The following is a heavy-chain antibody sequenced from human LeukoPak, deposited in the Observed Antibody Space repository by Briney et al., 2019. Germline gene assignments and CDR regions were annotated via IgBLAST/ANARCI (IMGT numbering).Heavy chain of an antibody. CDR3: ARGGILSGWYFDY. J-gene: IGHJ4*02. CDR1: GFTFSSYW. D-gene: IGHD6-25*01. CDR2: INSDGSST. Sequence: GGSLRLSCAASGFTFSSYWMHWVRQAPGKGLVWVSRINSDGSSTSYADSVKGRFTISRDNAKNTLYLQMNSLRAEDTAVYYCARGGILSGWYFDYWGQGTLVTVSS. V-gene: IGHV3-74*01.